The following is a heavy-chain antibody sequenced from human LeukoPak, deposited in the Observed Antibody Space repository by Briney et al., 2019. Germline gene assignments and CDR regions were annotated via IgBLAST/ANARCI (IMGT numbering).Heavy chain of an antibody. CDR1: GDSITSSGVY. Sequence: SETLSLTCTVAGDSITSSGVYWGWVRQPPGKGLEWVGCAYYGGDIYSNPSLKSRITISFDTSKNQFSLSLSSVTAADTALYFCARLFSSGWPYFYGLGAWGQGTTVTVSS. V-gene: IGHV4-39*01. CDR2: AYYGGDI. CDR3: ARLFSSGWPYFYGLGA. J-gene: IGHJ6*02. D-gene: IGHD6-19*01.